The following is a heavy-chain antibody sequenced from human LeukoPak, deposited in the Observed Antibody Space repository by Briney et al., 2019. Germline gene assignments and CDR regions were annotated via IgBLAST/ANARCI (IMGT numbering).Heavy chain of an antibody. CDR1: GYTFTSYD. V-gene: IGHV1-8*01. Sequence: ASVKVSCKASGYTFTSYDINWVRQATGQGLGWMGWMNPNSGNTGYAQKFQGRVTMTRNTSISTAYMELSSLRSEDTAVYYCARGVWGSYRFDYWGQGTLVTVSS. D-gene: IGHD3-16*02. CDR2: MNPNSGNT. CDR3: ARGVWGSYRFDY. J-gene: IGHJ4*02.